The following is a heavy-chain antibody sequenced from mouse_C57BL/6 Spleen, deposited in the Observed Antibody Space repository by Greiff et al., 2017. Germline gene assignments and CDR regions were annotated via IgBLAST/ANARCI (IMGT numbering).Heavy chain of an antibody. J-gene: IGHJ4*01. Sequence: VQLQQSGPELVQPGASVKIPCKASGYTFTDYNMDWVKQSHGKSLEWIGDINPNNGGTIYNQKFKGKATLTVDKSASTAYMELRSLTSEDTAVYYCARRVDAMDYWGQGTSVTVSS. CDR2: INPNNGGT. D-gene: IGHD1-1*01. CDR3: ARRVDAMDY. V-gene: IGHV1-18*01. CDR1: GYTFTDYN.